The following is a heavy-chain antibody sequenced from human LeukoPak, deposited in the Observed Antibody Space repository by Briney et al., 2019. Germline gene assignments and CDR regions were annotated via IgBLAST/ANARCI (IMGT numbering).Heavy chain of an antibody. Sequence: PGGSLRLSCAASDFTVSSYYMSWVRQAPGKGLEWVAVIWYDGSNKYYADSVKGRFTISRDNSKNTLYLQMNSLRAEDTAVYYCARVGDYVEFDYWGQGTLVTVSS. CDR2: IWYDGSNK. CDR3: ARVGDYVEFDY. V-gene: IGHV3-33*08. CDR1: DFTVSSYY. D-gene: IGHD4-17*01. J-gene: IGHJ4*02.